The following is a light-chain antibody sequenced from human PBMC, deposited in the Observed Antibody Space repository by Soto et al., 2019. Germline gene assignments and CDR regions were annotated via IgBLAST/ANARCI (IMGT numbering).Light chain of an antibody. V-gene: IGLV1-40*01. CDR2: GNS. J-gene: IGLJ2*01. Sequence: QSVLTQPPSVSGAPGQRVTISCTGSSSNIGAGYDVHWYQQLPGTAPKLLIYGNSNRPSGVPDRFSGSKSGTSASLAITGLQAEDEADYYCQSYHSSLSGFVVFGGGTQLIV. CDR1: SSNIGAGYD. CDR3: QSYHSSLSGFVV.